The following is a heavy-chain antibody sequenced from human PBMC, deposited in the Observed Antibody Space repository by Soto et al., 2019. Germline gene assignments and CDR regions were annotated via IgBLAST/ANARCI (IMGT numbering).Heavy chain of an antibody. D-gene: IGHD6-19*01. J-gene: IGHJ5*02. CDR3: ASWGGGWYRGWFDP. CDR1: GGTFSSYA. Sequence: QVQLVQSGAEVKKPGSSVKVSCKASGGTFSSYAISWVRQAPGQGLEWIGGIIPIFGTANYAQKFQCRVTITADESTSTAYIELSSLRSEDTAVYYCASWGGGWYRGWFDPWGQGTLVTVSS. CDR2: IIPIFGTA. V-gene: IGHV1-69*01.